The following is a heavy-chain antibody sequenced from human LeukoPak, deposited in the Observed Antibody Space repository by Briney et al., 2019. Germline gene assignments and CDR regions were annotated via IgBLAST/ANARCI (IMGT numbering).Heavy chain of an antibody. J-gene: IGHJ1*01. V-gene: IGHV4-39*07. CDR1: GASISNSEFY. D-gene: IGHD2-15*01. CDR3: ASDPPGGIGEYFQH. Sequence: SETLSLTCTVSGASISNSEFYWGWIRQAPGKGLEWIGSIYSSGSPYYSPSFKSRATMSIDRSQNHFSLRLTSVTAADTAVYYCASDPPGGIGEYFQHWGQGTLVTVSS. CDR2: IYSSGSP.